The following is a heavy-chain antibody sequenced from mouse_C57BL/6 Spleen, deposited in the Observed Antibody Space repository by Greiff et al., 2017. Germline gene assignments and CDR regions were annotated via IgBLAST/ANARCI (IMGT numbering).Heavy chain of an antibody. D-gene: IGHD2-3*01. CDR3: ARTDGYSWFAY. Sequence: VQLQQSVAELVRPGASVKFSCTASGFNIKNTYMHWVKQRPEQGLEWIGRIDTANGNTKYAPTFQGKATITTDTSANTTYLQLSSLTSEDTAIYYCARTDGYSWFAYWGQGTLVTVSA. CDR1: GFNIKNTY. CDR2: IDTANGNT. V-gene: IGHV14-3*01. J-gene: IGHJ3*01.